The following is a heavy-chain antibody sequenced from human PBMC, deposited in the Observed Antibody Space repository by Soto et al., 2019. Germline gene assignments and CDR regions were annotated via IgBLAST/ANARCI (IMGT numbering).Heavy chain of an antibody. V-gene: IGHV3-48*03. J-gene: IGHJ3*02. CDR3: VREISGSYNDGFES. D-gene: IGHD1-26*01. CDR2: IVNSGGTI. CDR1: GFTFSSYE. Sequence: PVGSLRLSCATSGFTFSSYEMNWVRQAPGKGLEWVSYIVNSGGTIYYADSVKGRFTISRDNAKNSLYLQMNSLRAEDTALYYCVREISGSYNDGFESWGQGTLVTVSS.